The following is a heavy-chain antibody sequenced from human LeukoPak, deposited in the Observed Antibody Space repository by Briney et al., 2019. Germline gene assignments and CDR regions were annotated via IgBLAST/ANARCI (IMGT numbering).Heavy chain of an antibody. CDR3: ARDYCSGGSCFSQNWFDP. V-gene: IGHV3-21*01. Sequence: PGGSLRLSCAASGFTFSSYSMNWVRQAPGKGLEWVSSISSSSSYIYCADSVKGRFTISRDNAKNSLYLQMNSLRAEDTAVYYCARDYCSGGSCFSQNWFDPWGQGTLVTVSS. D-gene: IGHD2-15*01. J-gene: IGHJ5*02. CDR2: ISSSSSYI. CDR1: GFTFSSYS.